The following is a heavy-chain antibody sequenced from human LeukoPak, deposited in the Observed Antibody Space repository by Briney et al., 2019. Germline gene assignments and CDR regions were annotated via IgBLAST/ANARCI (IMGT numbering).Heavy chain of an antibody. CDR2: INPSGGST. D-gene: IGHD3-10*01. J-gene: IGHJ6*03. CDR1: GYTFTSYY. V-gene: IGHV1-46*01. CDR3: ARDLWYAGSMVQGVLSAPRARYYYYYMDV. Sequence: ASVKVSCKASGYTFTSYYMHWARQAPGQGLEWMGIINPSGGSTSYAQKFQGRVTMTRDTSTSTVYMELSSLRPEDTAVYYCARDLWYAGSMVQGVLSAPRARYYYYYMDVWGKGTTVTISS.